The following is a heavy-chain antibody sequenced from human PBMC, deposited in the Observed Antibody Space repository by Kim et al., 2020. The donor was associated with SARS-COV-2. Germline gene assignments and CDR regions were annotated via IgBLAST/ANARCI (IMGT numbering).Heavy chain of an antibody. D-gene: IGHD2-2*03. CDR3: MKGGWGWIWDH. V-gene: IGHV3-23*01. CDR2: IDGSDGTT. J-gene: IGHJ4*02. CDR1: GFTFTGYA. Sequence: GGSLRLSCTTSGFTFTGYAMSWVRQAPGKGLEWVSVIDGSDGTTYYVDSVKGRFTISRDNSKNTLYLHMNSLRADDTAVYYCMKGGWGWIWDHWGQGTRVTVSS.